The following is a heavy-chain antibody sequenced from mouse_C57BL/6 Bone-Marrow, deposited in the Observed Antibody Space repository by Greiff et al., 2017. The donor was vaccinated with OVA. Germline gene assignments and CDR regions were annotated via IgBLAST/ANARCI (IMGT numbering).Heavy chain of an antibody. CDR3: ALITTVVPFDY. V-gene: IGHV1-18*01. CDR2: INPNNGGT. CDR1: GCTFTDYN. Sequence: EVQLQESGPELVKPGASVKIPCKASGCTFTDYNMDWVKQSHGKSLEWIGDINPNNGGTIYNQKFKGKATLTVDKSSSTAYMELRSLTSEDTAVYYCALITTVVPFDYWGQGTTLTVSS. J-gene: IGHJ2*01. D-gene: IGHD1-1*01.